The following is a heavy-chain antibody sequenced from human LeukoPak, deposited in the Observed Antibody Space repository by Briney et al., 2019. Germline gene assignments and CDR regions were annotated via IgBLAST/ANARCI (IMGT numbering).Heavy chain of an antibody. CDR1: GDSINTNSYF. D-gene: IGHD2-2*01. CDR2: VYYSGST. V-gene: IGHV4-39*01. Sequence: PSETLSLTCTVSGDSINTNSYFWGWIRQPPGKGLEWIGSVYYSGSTYSSPSLKSRVTMSVDTSKNQFSLKLSSVTAADTAVYYCARHIGDIVVVPAAIGDYWGQGTLVTVSS. J-gene: IGHJ4*02. CDR3: ARHIGDIVVVPAAIGDY.